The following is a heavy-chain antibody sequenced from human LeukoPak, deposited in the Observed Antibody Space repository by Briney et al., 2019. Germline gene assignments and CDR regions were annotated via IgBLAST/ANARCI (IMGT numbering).Heavy chain of an antibody. J-gene: IGHJ4*02. Sequence: SETLSLTCTVSGDSISSSDYYWGWIRQPPGKGLEWIGSIYYIGSTFYNPSLKRRVTISGDTSENQFSLKLTPVTATDTAIYYCIAATGTGVDYWGQGTLVTVSS. CDR1: GDSISSSDYY. V-gene: IGHV4-39*01. D-gene: IGHD6-13*01. CDR3: IAATGTGVDY. CDR2: IYYIGST.